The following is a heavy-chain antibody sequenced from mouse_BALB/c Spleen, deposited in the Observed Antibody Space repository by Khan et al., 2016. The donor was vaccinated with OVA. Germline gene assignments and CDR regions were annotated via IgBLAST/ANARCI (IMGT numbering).Heavy chain of an antibody. CDR2: ISYSGNT. J-gene: IGHJ2*01. Sequence: EVQLQESGPGLVKPSQSLSLTCTVTGYSITSDYAWNWIRQFPGNKLEWLGYISYSGNTKYNPSLKSRISVTRDTSKNQFFLQLNSVTTEDTATYYCSRVHGGDFDYRGHGTTLIVSS. CDR1: GYSITSDYA. CDR3: SRVHGGDFDY. V-gene: IGHV3-2*02.